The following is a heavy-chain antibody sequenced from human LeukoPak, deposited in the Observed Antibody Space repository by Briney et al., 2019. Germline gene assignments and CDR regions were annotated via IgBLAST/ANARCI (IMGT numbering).Heavy chain of an antibody. Sequence: SETLSLTCTVSGGSISSYFWSWIRQPPGKGLEWIGYTYYSGNTNYNPSLKSRVTISVDTSKNQFSLKLTSVTAADTAVYYCARDPGPYYYDSSGYSSFHYFNSWGQGTLVTVSS. CDR1: GGSISSYF. CDR3: ARDPGPYYYDSSGYSSFHYFNS. CDR2: TYYSGNT. V-gene: IGHV4-59*01. D-gene: IGHD3-22*01. J-gene: IGHJ4*02.